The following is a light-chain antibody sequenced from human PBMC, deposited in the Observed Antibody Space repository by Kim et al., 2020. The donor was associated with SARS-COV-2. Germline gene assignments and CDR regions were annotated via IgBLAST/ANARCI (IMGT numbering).Light chain of an antibody. V-gene: IGKV3-11*01. CDR3: QQRKNWPLT. CDR2: DAT. Sequence: IVLTQSPATLSLSPGERATLSCRASQSIRSYLAWYQQKPGQAPRLLIYDATNRATGIPARFSGSGSGTDFTLTISSLEPEDFAVYYCQQRKNWPLTFGGGTKVDIK. J-gene: IGKJ4*01. CDR1: QSIRSY.